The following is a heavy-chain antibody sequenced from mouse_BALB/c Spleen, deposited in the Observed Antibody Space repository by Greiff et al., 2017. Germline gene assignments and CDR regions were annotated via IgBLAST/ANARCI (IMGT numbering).Heavy chain of an antibody. CDR3: ARRDDYDEWFAY. J-gene: IGHJ3*01. CDR2: IDPYNGGT. CDR1: GYSFTGYN. D-gene: IGHD2-4*01. Sequence: EVKLQESGPELGKPGASVKISCKASGYSFTGYNMYWVKQSHRKSLEWIGYIDPYNGGTSYNQKSKGKATLTVDKSSSTAYMHLNSLTSEDSAIYYCARRDDYDEWFAYWGQGTLVTVSA. V-gene: IGHV1S135*01.